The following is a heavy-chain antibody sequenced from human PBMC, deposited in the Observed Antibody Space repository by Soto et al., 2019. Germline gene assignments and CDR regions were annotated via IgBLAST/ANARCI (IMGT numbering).Heavy chain of an antibody. CDR2: VNPNNGDT. V-gene: IGHV1-8*01. D-gene: IGHD3-10*01. CDR3: AKVSRKGSAIDFDY. Sequence: QVQLVQYGAELKKPGASVKVSCKASRYTFSNCDMNWVRQATGQGAEWIGWVNPNNGDTGYAQKFQGRVTLTTDISTTTAYMELTSLRSEDTAIYYCAKVSRKGSAIDFDYWGQGTLITVS. J-gene: IGHJ4*02. CDR1: RYTFSNCD.